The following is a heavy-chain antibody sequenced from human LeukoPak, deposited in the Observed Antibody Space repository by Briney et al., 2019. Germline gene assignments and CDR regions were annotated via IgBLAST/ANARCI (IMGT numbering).Heavy chain of an antibody. D-gene: IGHD3-22*01. Sequence: PGRSLRLSCAASGFTYSTYAMHWVRQAPGKGLEWVALISYDGSNKYYADSVEGRFTISRDNSKDTLYLQMDSLRVEDTAIYYCARAAYDTSGYSWFDPWGQGTLVTVSS. CDR2: ISYDGSNK. CDR3: ARAAYDTSGYSWFDP. V-gene: IGHV3-30-3*01. CDR1: GFTYSTYA. J-gene: IGHJ5*02.